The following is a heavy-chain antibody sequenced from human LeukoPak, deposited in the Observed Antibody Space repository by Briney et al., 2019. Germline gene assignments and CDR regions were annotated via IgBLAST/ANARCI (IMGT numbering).Heavy chain of an antibody. CDR1: GGSVSSYY. CDR2: IYYSGST. V-gene: IGHV4-59*02. Sequence: SETLSLTCTVSGGSVSSYYWSWIRQPPGKGLEWIGYIYYSGSTNYNPSLKSRVTISVDTSKNQFSLKLSSVTAADTAVYYCARFEASTVVTPGHDAFDIWGQGTMVTVSS. J-gene: IGHJ3*02. CDR3: ARFEASTVVTPGHDAFDI. D-gene: IGHD4-23*01.